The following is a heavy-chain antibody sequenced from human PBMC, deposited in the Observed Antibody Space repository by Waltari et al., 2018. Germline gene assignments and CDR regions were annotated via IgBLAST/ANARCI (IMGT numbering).Heavy chain of an antibody. J-gene: IGHJ3*02. D-gene: IGHD3-22*01. CDR3: ASGSMIVVGMNRFHAFDI. V-gene: IGHV1-69*04. CDR2: IIPILGIA. CDR1: GGTFSSYA. Sequence: QVQLVQSGAEVKKPGSSVKVSCKASGGTFSSYAISWVRQAPGQGLEWMGGIIPILGIANYAQKFQGRVKITADESTSTAYMELSSLRSEDTAVYYCASGSMIVVGMNRFHAFDIWGQGTWSPSLQ.